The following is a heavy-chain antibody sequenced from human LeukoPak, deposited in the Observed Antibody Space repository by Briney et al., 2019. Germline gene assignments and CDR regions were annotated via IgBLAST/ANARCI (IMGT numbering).Heavy chain of an antibody. V-gene: IGHV4-31*03. CDR1: GGSISSGGYS. D-gene: IGHD6-6*01. CDR3: ARDRLDPLIAARPSYYYGMDV. Sequence: SETLSLTCTVSGGSISSGGYSWSWIRQHPGKGLEWIGYIYYSGSTYYNPSLKSRVTISVGTSKNQFSLKLSSVTAADTAVYYCARDRLDPLIAARPSYYYGMDVWGQGTTVTVSS. J-gene: IGHJ6*02. CDR2: IYYSGST.